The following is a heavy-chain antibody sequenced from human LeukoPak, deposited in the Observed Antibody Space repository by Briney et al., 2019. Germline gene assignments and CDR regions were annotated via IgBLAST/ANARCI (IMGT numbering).Heavy chain of an antibody. CDR3: ARDPDSDRGY. J-gene: IGHJ4*02. D-gene: IGHD1-26*01. Sequence: GGSLRLSCAASGFTFSSHSMNWVRQAPGKGLEWVSSISSSSSYIYYADSVKGRFTISRDNAKNSLYLQMNSLRAEDTAVYYCARDPDSDRGYWGQGTLVTVSS. V-gene: IGHV3-21*01. CDR1: GFTFSSHS. CDR2: ISSSSSYI.